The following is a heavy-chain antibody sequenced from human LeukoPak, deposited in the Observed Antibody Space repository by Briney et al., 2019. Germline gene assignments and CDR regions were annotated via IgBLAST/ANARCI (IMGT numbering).Heavy chain of an antibody. CDR1: GYTFTGYY. V-gene: IGHV1-18*04. Sequence: GASVKVSCKASGYTFTGYYMHWVRQAPGQGLEWMGWISAYNGNTNYAQKLQGRVTMTTDTSTSTAYMELRSLRSDDTAVYYCARGPDIVVGGGSGFDYWGQGTLDTVSS. J-gene: IGHJ4*02. D-gene: IGHD2-15*01. CDR3: ARGPDIVVGGGSGFDY. CDR2: ISAYNGNT.